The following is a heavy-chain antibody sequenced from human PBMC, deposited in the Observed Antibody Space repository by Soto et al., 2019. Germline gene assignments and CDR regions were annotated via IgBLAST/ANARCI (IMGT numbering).Heavy chain of an antibody. CDR3: ACIFSGGYGYGFYYYGMDV. V-gene: IGHV4-39*01. CDR1: GGSNSSSSYY. J-gene: IGHJ6*02. CDR2: IYYSGST. D-gene: IGHD5-18*01. Sequence: PSETLSLTCTVSGGSNSSSSYYWGWIRQPPGKGLEWIGSIYYSGSTYYNPSLKSRVTISVDTSKNQFSLKLSSVTAADTAVYYCACIFSGGYGYGFYYYGMDVWGQGTTVTVSS.